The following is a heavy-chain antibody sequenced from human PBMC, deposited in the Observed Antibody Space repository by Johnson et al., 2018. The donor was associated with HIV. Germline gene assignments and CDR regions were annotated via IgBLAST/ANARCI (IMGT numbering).Heavy chain of an antibody. J-gene: IGHJ3*02. Sequence: VQLVESGGGLVQPGGSLRLSCAASGFTFSNYWMHWVRQAPGKGLLWVSRINSDGSSTNYAGSVKGRFTISRDNSKNTLYLQMNSLRAEDTAVHYCAKVRYYDRYAFDIWGPGILVTVSP. CDR3: AKVRYYDRYAFDI. CDR1: GFTFSNYW. D-gene: IGHD3-22*01. CDR2: INSDGSST. V-gene: IGHV3-74*02.